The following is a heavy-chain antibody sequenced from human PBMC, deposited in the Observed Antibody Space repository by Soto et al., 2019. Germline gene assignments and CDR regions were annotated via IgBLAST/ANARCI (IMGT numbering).Heavy chain of an antibody. V-gene: IGHV3-33*01. Sequence: GGSLRLSCAASGFTFSSYGMHWVRQAPGKGLEWVAVIWYDGSNKYYADSVKGRFTISRDNSKNTLYLQMNSLRAEDTAVYYCARDGNWVAAADNWFDPWGQGTLVTVSS. J-gene: IGHJ5*02. D-gene: IGHD6-13*01. CDR3: ARDGNWVAAADNWFDP. CDR2: IWYDGSNK. CDR1: GFTFSSYG.